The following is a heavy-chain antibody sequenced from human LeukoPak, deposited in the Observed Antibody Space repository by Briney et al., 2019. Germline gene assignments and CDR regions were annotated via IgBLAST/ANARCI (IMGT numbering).Heavy chain of an antibody. V-gene: IGHV4-4*02. CDR1: GGSISSSNW. CDR3: ARDHSGCSGGSCYSDTGYYYYYGMDV. J-gene: IGHJ6*02. Sequence: SETLSLTCAVSGGSISSSNWWSWVRQPPGKGLEWIGEIYHSGSTNYNPSLKSRVTISVDKSKNQFSLKLSSVTAADTAVYYCARDHSGCSGGSCYSDTGYYYYYGMDVWGQGTTATVSS. D-gene: IGHD2-15*01. CDR2: IYHSGST.